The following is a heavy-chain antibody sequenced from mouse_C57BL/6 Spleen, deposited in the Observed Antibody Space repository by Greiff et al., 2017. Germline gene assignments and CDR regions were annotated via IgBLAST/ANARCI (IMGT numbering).Heavy chain of an antibody. V-gene: IGHV1-59*01. CDR2: IDPSDSYT. D-gene: IGHD2-5*01. CDR1: GYTFTSYW. Sequence: QVQLKQPGAELVRPGTSVKLSCKASGYTFTSYWMHWVKQRPGQGLEWIGVIDPSDSYTNYNQKFKGKATLTVDTSSSTAYMQLSSLTSEDSAVYYCARYSNYLYYYAMDYWGQGTSVTVSS. J-gene: IGHJ4*01. CDR3: ARYSNYLYYYAMDY.